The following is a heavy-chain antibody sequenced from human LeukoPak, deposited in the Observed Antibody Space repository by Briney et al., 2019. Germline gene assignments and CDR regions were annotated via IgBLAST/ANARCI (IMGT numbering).Heavy chain of an antibody. J-gene: IGHJ6*02. V-gene: IGHV4-39*07. Sequence: SETLSLTCTVSGGSISSGDYYWSWIRQPPGKGLEWIGEINHSGSTNYNPSLKSRVTISVDTSKNQFSLKLSSVTAADTAVYYCASLVGYPYYGMDVWGQGTTVTVSS. CDR1: GGSISSGDYY. CDR3: ASLVGYPYYGMDV. D-gene: IGHD5-18*01. CDR2: INHSGST.